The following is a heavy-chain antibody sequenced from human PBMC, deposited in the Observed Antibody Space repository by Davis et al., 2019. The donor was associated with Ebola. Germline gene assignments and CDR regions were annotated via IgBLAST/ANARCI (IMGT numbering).Heavy chain of an antibody. Sequence: SETLSLTCTASGGSISNSYWSWIRQPPGKGLEWIGYIYYSGSTNYNPSLKSRVTISVDTSKNQFSLKLSSVTAADTAVYYCARRRGIAARPLGFDPWGQGTLVTVSS. CDR3: ARRRGIAARPLGFDP. CDR1: GGSISNSY. D-gene: IGHD6-6*01. V-gene: IGHV4-59*12. J-gene: IGHJ5*02. CDR2: IYYSGST.